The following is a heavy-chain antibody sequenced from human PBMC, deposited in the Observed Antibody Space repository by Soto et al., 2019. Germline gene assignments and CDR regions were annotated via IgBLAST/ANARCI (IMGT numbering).Heavy chain of an antibody. D-gene: IGHD2-2*01. CDR2: ISGSGGST. J-gene: IGHJ5*02. Sequence: GGSLRLSCAASGFTFSSYAMSWVRQAPGKGLEWVSAISGSGGSTYYADSVKGRFTISRDNSKNTLYLQMNSLRAEDTAVYYCAKDYQFIVVPDPFDPWGQGTLVTVSS. V-gene: IGHV3-23*01. CDR3: AKDYQFIVVPDPFDP. CDR1: GFTFSSYA.